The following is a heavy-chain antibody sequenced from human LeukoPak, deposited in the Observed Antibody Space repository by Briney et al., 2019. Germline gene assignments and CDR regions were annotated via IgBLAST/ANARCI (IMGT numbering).Heavy chain of an antibody. CDR2: INQDESSQ. J-gene: IGHJ4*02. CDR1: GFSFTTYW. V-gene: IGHV3-7*01. CDR3: ARLGPVTKDHYCDY. Sequence: PGGSLSLSCAASGFSFTTYWIGWVRQAPGKGLEWVANINQDESSQFYVDAVRGRFTISRDNAKNSLNLQMNSLRGEDTAVYFCARLGPVTKDHYCDYWGQGTLVTVSS. D-gene: IGHD4-17*01.